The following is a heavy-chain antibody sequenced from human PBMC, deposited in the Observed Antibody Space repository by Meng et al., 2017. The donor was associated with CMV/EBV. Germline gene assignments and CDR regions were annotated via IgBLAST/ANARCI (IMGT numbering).Heavy chain of an antibody. CDR2: IYSGGRS. Sequence: GESLKISCAASGFIVSSDYMTWVRQAPGKGLEWVSVIYSGGRSYYADFAQGRFTISRDTSKNTLYLQMNSLRPEDTAVYYCARDIAAAAGSVSWGPRTVVTVSS. D-gene: IGHD6-13*01. CDR3: ARDIAAAAGSVS. V-gene: IGHV3-66*02. CDR1: GFIVSSDY. J-gene: IGHJ5*02.